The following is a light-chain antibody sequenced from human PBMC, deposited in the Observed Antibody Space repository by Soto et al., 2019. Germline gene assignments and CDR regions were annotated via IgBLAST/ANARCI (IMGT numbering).Light chain of an antibody. CDR2: RNS. CDR1: SSNIGSNY. V-gene: IGLV1-47*01. CDR3: AAWDDSLSGVV. Sequence: QLVLTQPPSASGTPGQRVTISCSGSSSNIGSNYVYWYQQLPGTAPQLLIYRNSERPSGVPDRFSGSKSGTSASLAISGLRSEDEADYYCAAWDDSLSGVVFGGGTKLTVL. J-gene: IGLJ2*01.